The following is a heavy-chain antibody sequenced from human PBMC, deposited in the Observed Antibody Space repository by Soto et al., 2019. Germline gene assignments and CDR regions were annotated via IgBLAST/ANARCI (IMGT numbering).Heavy chain of an antibody. D-gene: IGHD3-16*01. J-gene: IGHJ4*02. V-gene: IGHV4-59*01. CDR2: IYYSGST. Sequence: SETLSLTCTVSGGSISSYYWSWIRQPPGKGLEWIGYIYYSGSTNYNPSLKSRVTISVDTSKNQFSLKLSSVAAADTAVYYCARAWGEAFDYWGQGTLVTVSS. CDR3: ARAWGEAFDY. CDR1: GGSISSYY.